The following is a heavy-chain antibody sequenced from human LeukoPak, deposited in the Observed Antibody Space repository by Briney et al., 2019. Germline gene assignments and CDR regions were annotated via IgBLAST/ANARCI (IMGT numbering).Heavy chain of an antibody. Sequence: GGSLRLSCAASGFTFSSYSMNWVRQAPGKGLEWVSSISSSGSYIYYADSVKGRFTISRDNAKNSLYLQMNSLRAEDTAVYYCARRGPQWERDAFDIWGQGTMVTVSS. CDR2: ISSSGSYI. CDR3: ARRGPQWERDAFDI. D-gene: IGHD1-26*01. CDR1: GFTFSSYS. V-gene: IGHV3-21*01. J-gene: IGHJ3*02.